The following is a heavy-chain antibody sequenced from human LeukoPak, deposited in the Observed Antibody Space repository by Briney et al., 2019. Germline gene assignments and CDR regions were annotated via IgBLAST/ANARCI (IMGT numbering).Heavy chain of an antibody. CDR2: ISGSGGST. Sequence: PGGSLRLSCAASGFTFSSYAMSWVRQAPGKGLEWVSAISGSGGSTYYAASVKGRFTISRDNSKNTLYLQINSLRAEDTAVYYGAKNTMAFRRTPNYYFDYWGQGTLVTASS. CDR1: GFTFSSYA. D-gene: IGHD3-10*01. J-gene: IGHJ4*02. V-gene: IGHV3-23*01. CDR3: AKNTMAFRRTPNYYFDY.